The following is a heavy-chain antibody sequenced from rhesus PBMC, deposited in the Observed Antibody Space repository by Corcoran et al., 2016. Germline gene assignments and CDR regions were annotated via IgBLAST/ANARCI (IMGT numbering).Heavy chain of an antibody. CDR3: ARDESNRFDV. J-gene: IGHJ5-1*01. Sequence: QGQLQESGPGLVKPSETLPLTSAVSGASISSHHWSWFRIPPGKGLEWIGYISGGSGSTKYNPSLKGRVTISRDTSKNQISLKLTSVTAADTAVYYCARDESNRFDVWGAGVLVTVSS. V-gene: IGHV4S6*01. CDR2: ISGGSGST. CDR1: GASISSHH.